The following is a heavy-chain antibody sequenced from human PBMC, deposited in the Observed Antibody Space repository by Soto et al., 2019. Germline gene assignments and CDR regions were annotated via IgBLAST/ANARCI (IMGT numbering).Heavy chain of an antibody. CDR2: IIPIFDIT. CDR1: AVTFRSYT. J-gene: IGHJ6*02. V-gene: IGHV1-69*13. D-gene: IGHD3-10*01. Sequence: SVKVSCKASAVTFRSYTIRWVRQAPGQGLERMGGIIPIFDITNYAQKFQGRVTITADESTSTAYMELSSLGSDDTAVYYCAKDGKMRTKVWFPAGYGMDVWGQGTTVTVSS. CDR3: AKDGKMRTKVWFPAGYGMDV.